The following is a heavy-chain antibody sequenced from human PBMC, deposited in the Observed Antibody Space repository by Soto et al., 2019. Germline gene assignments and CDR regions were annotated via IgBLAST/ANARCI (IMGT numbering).Heavy chain of an antibody. J-gene: IGHJ4*02. CDR3: TRRYCSGGGCYSDFDF. CDR2: IKTKVESYAT. V-gene: IGHV3-73*01. D-gene: IGHD2-15*01. CDR1: GFTLSGSD. Sequence: EVQLVESGGGLVQPGVSLKLSCAASGFTLSGSDIHWVRQASGEGLEWVGRIKTKVESYATELAASVKGRFTISRDDPKNTAYLQMSSLQTEDTAVYYCTRRYCSGGGCYSDFDFWGQGTLVTVSS.